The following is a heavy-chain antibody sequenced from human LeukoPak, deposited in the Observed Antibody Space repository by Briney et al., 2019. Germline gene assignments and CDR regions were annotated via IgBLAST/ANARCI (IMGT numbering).Heavy chain of an antibody. Sequence: GGSLRLSCAASGFTFSSYAMSWVRQAPGKGLEWVSAISGSGGSTYYADSVKGRFTISRDNSKNTLYLQMNSLRAEDTAVYYCAKDLLSSIVVVPAAMNDAFDIWGQGTMVTVSS. J-gene: IGHJ3*02. CDR3: AKDLLSSIVVVPAAMNDAFDI. D-gene: IGHD2-2*01. CDR2: ISGSGGST. CDR1: GFTFSSYA. V-gene: IGHV3-23*01.